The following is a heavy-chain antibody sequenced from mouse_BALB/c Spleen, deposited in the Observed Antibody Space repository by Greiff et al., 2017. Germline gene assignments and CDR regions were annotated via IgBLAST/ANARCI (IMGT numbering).Heavy chain of an antibody. CDR2: IRNKANGYTT. V-gene: IGHV7-3*02. J-gene: IGHJ3*01. D-gene: IGHD1-1*01. CDR3: ARDSYYYGSSN. CDR1: GFTFTDYY. Sequence: EVQRVESGGGLVQPGGSLRLSCATSGFTFTDYYMSWVRQPPGKALEWLGFIRNKANGYTTEYSASVKGRFTISRDNSQSILYLQMNTLRAEDSATYYCARDSYYYGSSNWGQGTLVTVSA.